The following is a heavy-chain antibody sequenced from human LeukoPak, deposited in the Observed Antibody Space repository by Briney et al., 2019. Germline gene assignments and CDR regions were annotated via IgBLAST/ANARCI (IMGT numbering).Heavy chain of an antibody. J-gene: IGHJ4*02. CDR1: GFTFSNAW. V-gene: IGHV3-15*01. CDR3: AKDLDIVATITGN. CDR2: IKGKADGGKT. Sequence: GGSLRLSCAASGFTFSNAWIIWVRQAPGKGLEWVGRIKGKADGGKTDYAAPVRGRFTISRDDSKNTLYLQMNSLRAEDTAVYYCAKDLDIVATITGNWGQGTLVTVSS. D-gene: IGHD5-12*01.